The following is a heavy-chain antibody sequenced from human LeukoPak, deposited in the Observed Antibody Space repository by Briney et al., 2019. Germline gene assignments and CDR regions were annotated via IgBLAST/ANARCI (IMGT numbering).Heavy chain of an antibody. Sequence: SVKVSCKASGGTFSSYAISWVRQAPGQGLEWMGRIIPIFGTASYAQKFQGRVTITTDESTSTAYMELSSLRSEDTAVYYCARDFYGSGIPAEYYFDYWGRGTLVTVSS. CDR3: ARDFYGSGIPAEYYFDY. CDR1: GGTFSSYA. D-gene: IGHD3-10*01. CDR2: IIPIFGTA. J-gene: IGHJ4*02. V-gene: IGHV1-69*05.